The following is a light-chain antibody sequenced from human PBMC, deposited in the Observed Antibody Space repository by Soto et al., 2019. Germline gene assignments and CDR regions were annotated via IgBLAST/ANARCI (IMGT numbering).Light chain of an antibody. CDR3: SSYTSSSTL. Sequence: QSALTQPASVSGSPGQSITISCTGTSSDVGGYNYVSWYQQHPGKAPKLMIYDVSNGPSGVSNRFSGSKSGNTASLTISGLQAEDEADYYCSSYTSSSTLFGGGTKVTVL. V-gene: IGLV2-14*01. CDR1: SSDVGGYNY. J-gene: IGLJ2*01. CDR2: DVS.